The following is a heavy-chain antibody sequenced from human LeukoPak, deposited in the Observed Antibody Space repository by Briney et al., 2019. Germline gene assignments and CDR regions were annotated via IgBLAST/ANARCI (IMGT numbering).Heavy chain of an antibody. CDR3: ARDNTAMATSWFDP. V-gene: IGHV1-18*01. Sequence: ASVKVSCKASGYTFTSYGISWVRQAPGQGREWMGWISAYNGNTNYAQKLQGRVTMTTDTSTSTAYMELRSLRSDDTAVYYCARDNTAMATSWFDPWGQGTLVTVSS. D-gene: IGHD5-18*01. CDR1: GYTFTSYG. CDR2: ISAYNGNT. J-gene: IGHJ5*02.